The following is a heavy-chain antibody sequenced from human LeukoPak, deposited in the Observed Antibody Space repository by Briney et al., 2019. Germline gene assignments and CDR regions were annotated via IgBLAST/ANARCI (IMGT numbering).Heavy chain of an antibody. CDR2: ISDTAGSS. Sequence: GGSLRLSCAASGFTFSTYAMSWVRQAPGKGLEWVSGISDTAGSSFYADSVKGRFAISRGNSKNTLYLQMNSLRADDTAVYYCGKGAPGSGYYEPSDSWGQGTPVTVSS. CDR3: GKGAPGSGYYEPSDS. D-gene: IGHD3-22*01. CDR1: GFTFSTYA. J-gene: IGHJ4*02. V-gene: IGHV3-23*01.